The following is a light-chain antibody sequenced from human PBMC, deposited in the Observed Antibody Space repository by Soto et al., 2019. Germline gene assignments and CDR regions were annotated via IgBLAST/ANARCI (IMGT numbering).Light chain of an antibody. CDR1: QSVGSN. CDR3: QQYYDWPWT. Sequence: EKVMTQSPGSLSVSPGERAALSCRASQSVGSNLAWYQRKPVQAPRLLIDGASTRATGIPSRFSGSGSGTEFTLTISSLQSEDFAVYYCQQYYDWPWTFGQGTKVDIK. CDR2: GAS. V-gene: IGKV3-15*01. J-gene: IGKJ1*01.